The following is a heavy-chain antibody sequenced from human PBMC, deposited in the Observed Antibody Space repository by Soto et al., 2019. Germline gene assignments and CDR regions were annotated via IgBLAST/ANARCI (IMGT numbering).Heavy chain of an antibody. V-gene: IGHV4-59*12. CDR3: ARVVAAAYYYGMDV. CDR2: IYYTGST. CDR1: GRPITGDY. Sequence: SETLSLTCTVSGRPITGDYWGWIRQPPGKALEYIGHIYYTGSTRYNPSLTSRVTISLDTSREQFSLKLSSVTAADTAVYYCARVVAAAYYYGMDVWGQGTTVTVSS. J-gene: IGHJ6*02. D-gene: IGHD2-15*01.